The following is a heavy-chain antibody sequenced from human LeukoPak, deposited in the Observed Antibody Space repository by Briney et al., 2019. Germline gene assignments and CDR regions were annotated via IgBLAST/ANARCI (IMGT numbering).Heavy chain of an antibody. Sequence: ASVKVSCKVSGYTLTELSMHWVRQAPRKGLEWMGGFDPEDGETIYAQKFQGRVTMTEDTSTDTAYMKLSSLRSEDTAVYYCANLYSSAGADFDYWGQGTLVTVSS. CDR2: FDPEDGET. J-gene: IGHJ4*02. CDR1: GYTLTELS. V-gene: IGHV1-24*01. CDR3: ANLYSSAGADFDY. D-gene: IGHD6-25*01.